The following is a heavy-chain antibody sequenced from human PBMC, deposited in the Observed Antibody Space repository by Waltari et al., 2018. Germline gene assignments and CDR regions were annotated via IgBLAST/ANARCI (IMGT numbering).Heavy chain of an antibody. D-gene: IGHD3-22*01. J-gene: IGHJ4*02. Sequence: QVQLQESGPGLVKPSQTLSLTCTVSGGSISSGSYYWSWIRQPAGKGLEWIGRIYTSGSTNYNPSLKSRVTISVDTSKNQFSLKLSSVTAADTAVYYSARGWLGRGAIDYWGQGTLVTVSS. CDR1: GGSISSGSYY. V-gene: IGHV4-61*02. CDR3: ARGWLGRGAIDY. CDR2: IYTSGST.